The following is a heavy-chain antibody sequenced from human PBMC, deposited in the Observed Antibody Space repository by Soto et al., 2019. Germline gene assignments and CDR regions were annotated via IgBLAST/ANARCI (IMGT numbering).Heavy chain of an antibody. CDR3: GSVFEY. J-gene: IGHJ4*02. CDR1: GFTFTNYW. CDR2: IDNDGGGT. Sequence: GGSLRLSCAASGFTFTNYWMHWVRQAPGKGLVWVSRIDNDGGGTSYADSVKDRFTISRDNAKNTLYLQMNSLRPEDTAIYYCGSVFEYWGQGILVTV. V-gene: IGHV3-74*01.